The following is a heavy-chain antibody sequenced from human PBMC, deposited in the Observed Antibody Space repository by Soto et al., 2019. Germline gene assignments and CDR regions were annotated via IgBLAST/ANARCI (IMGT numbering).Heavy chain of an antibody. CDR1: GFTFSYYT. D-gene: IGHD4-17*01. Sequence: EVQLVESGGGLVRPGGSLRLSCAASGFTFSYYTMNWVRQAPGKGLEWVSSISSRGTYIYYADSLKGRFTISRDNAKNSLYLQMNYLGAEDTAVYFCARDYHDGDYDPQGMHVWGLGTTVAVSS. CDR2: ISSRGTYI. J-gene: IGHJ6*02. V-gene: IGHV3-21*01. CDR3: ARDYHDGDYDPQGMHV.